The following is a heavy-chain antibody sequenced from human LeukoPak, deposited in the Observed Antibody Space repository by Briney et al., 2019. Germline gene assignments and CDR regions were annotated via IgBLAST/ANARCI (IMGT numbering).Heavy chain of an antibody. J-gene: IGHJ4*02. V-gene: IGHV5-51*01. D-gene: IGHD2-2*01. CDR3: ARRDCTSTRCYAHFDY. CDR1: GYSFTSYW. CDR2: IYPGDFDT. Sequence: GGSLQISCEGSGYSFTSYWIGWVRQVPGKGLEWVGIIYPGDFDTRYSPSFQGQVTISADKSINTAYLQWSSLKASDTAMYYCARRDCTSTRCYAHFDYWGQGTLVTVSS.